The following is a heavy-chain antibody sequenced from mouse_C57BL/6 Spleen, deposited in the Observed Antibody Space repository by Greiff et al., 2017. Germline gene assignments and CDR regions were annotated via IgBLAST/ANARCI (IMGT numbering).Heavy chain of an antibody. CDR3: ARCPLYSPYFFDD. J-gene: IGHJ2*01. V-gene: IGHV1-80*01. D-gene: IGHD2-1*01. CDR2: IYPGDGDT. Sequence: LVESGAELVQPGASVKISCKASGYAFSSYWMNWVKQRPGKGLEWIGQIYPGDGDTNYNGKFKGKATLTADKSSSTAYMQLSSLTSEDSAVYFCARCPLYSPYFFDDWGQGTTLTVSS. CDR1: GYAFSSYW.